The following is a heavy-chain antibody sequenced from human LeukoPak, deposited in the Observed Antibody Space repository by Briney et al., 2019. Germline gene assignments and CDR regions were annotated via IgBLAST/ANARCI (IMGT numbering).Heavy chain of an antibody. CDR3: ASSLGGSYYDYYFDY. CDR1: GYTFTSYY. Sequence: GASVKVSCKASGYTFTSYYMHWVRQAPGQGLEWMGIINPSGGSTSYAQKFQGRVTMTRDTSTSTVYMELSSLRSDDTAVYYCASSLGGSYYDYYFDYWGQGTLVTVSS. J-gene: IGHJ4*02. CDR2: INPSGGST. D-gene: IGHD1-26*01. V-gene: IGHV1-46*01.